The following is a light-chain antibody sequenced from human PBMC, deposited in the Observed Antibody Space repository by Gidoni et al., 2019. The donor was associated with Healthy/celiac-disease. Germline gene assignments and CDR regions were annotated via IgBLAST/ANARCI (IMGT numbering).Light chain of an antibody. CDR1: SSYVGSYNL. CDR3: CSYAGSSTFVV. V-gene: IGLV2-23*02. J-gene: IGLJ2*01. CDR2: EVS. Sequence: SALTQPASVSGSPGQSLTISCTGTSSYVGSYNLVSWYQQHPGKAPKLMIYEVSKRPSGVSNRFSGSKSGNTASLTISGLQAEDEADYYCCSYAGSSTFVVFGGGTKLTVL.